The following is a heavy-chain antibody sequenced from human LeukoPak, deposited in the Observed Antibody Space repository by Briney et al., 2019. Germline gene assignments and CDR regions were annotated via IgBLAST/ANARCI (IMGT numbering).Heavy chain of an antibody. V-gene: IGHV3-30*04. Sequence: GRSLRLSCAASGFTFSSYAMHWVRQAPGKGLEWVAFIRYDGSNKYYADSVKGRFTISRDNSKNTLYLQMNSLRAGDTAVYYCANTVPAAILPLGYYYYMDVWGKGTTVTVSS. CDR1: GFTFSSYA. CDR3: ANTVPAAILPLGYYYYMDV. J-gene: IGHJ6*03. D-gene: IGHD2-2*02. CDR2: IRYDGSNK.